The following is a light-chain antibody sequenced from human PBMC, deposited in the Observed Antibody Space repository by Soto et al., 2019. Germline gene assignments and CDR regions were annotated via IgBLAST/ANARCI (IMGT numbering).Light chain of an antibody. CDR2: DVS. CDR3: CSYAGSYTFGYV. V-gene: IGLV2-11*01. Sequence: QSALTQPRSVSGSPGQSVTISCTGTSSDVGGYNYVSWYQQHPGKAPKLMIYDVSKRPSGVPDRFSGSKSGNTASLTISGLQAEYEADYYCCSYAGSYTFGYVFGTGTKLTVL. CDR1: SSDVGGYNY. J-gene: IGLJ1*01.